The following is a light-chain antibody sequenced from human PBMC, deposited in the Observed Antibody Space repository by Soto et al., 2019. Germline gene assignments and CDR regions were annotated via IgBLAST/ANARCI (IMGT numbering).Light chain of an antibody. V-gene: IGLV2-23*02. Sequence: QSVLTQPASVSGSPGQSNTISCTGTSSDVGSYNLVSWYQQHPGKAPKLMIYEVSKRPPGVSNRFSGSKSGNTASLTISGLQAEDEADYYCCSYAGSSTLVFGGGTKLTVL. J-gene: IGLJ3*02. CDR3: CSYAGSSTLV. CDR1: SSDVGSYNL. CDR2: EVS.